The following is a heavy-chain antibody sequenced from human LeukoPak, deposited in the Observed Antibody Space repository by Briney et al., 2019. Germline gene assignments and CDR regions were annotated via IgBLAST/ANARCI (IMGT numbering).Heavy chain of an antibody. D-gene: IGHD2-15*01. CDR3: ARDRPRARYFDY. Sequence: SVKVSCKASGGIFNDYSISWVRQAPGRGPEWMGRIIPILNVPNYAQKFEGRVTITADKSTNTAYMELSSLKSEDTAVYFCARDRPRARYFDYWGQGTLVTVSS. CDR2: IIPILNVP. V-gene: IGHV1-69*04. CDR1: GGIFNDYS. J-gene: IGHJ4*02.